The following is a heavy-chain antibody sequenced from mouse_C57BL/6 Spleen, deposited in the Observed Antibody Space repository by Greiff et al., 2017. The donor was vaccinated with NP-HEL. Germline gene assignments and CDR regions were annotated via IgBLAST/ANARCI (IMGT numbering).Heavy chain of an antibody. V-gene: IGHV14-4*01. J-gene: IGHJ2*01. CDR2: IDPENGDT. D-gene: IGHD2-4*01. CDR1: GFNIKDDY. Sequence: VQLKQSGAELVRPGASVKLSCTASGFNIKDDYMHWVKQRPEQGLEWIGWIDPENGDTEYASKFQGKATITAATSSNTAYLQLSSLTSEDTAVYYCTTYDYDFDYWGQGTTLTVSS. CDR3: TTYDYDFDY.